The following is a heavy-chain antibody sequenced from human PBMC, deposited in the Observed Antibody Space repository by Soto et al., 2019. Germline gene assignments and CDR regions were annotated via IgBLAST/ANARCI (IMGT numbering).Heavy chain of an antibody. V-gene: IGHV3-30*18. CDR1: GFTFSSYG. D-gene: IGHD5-12*01. CDR2: ISYDGSNK. CDR3: AKGPVAGVATNYYYYGMDA. J-gene: IGHJ6*02. Sequence: GGSLRLSCAASGFTFSSYGMHWVRRAPGKGLEWVAVISYDGSNKYYADSVKGRFTISRDNSKNTLYLQMNSLRAEDTAVYYCAKGPVAGVATNYYYYGMDAWGQGTTVTVSS.